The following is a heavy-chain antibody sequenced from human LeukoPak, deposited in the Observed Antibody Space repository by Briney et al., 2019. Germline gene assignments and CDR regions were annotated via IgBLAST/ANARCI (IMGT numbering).Heavy chain of an antibody. CDR1: GFTFSSYG. CDR3: AKDLSGMTAPTDY. CDR2: IRYDGSNK. V-gene: IGHV3-30*02. Sequence: PGGSLRLSCAASGFTFSSYGMHWVRQAPGKGLEWVAFIRYDGSNKYYADSVKGRFTISRDNSKNTLYLQMNSLRAEDTAVYYCAKDLSGMTAPTDYWGQGTLVTVSS. J-gene: IGHJ4*02. D-gene: IGHD3-10*01.